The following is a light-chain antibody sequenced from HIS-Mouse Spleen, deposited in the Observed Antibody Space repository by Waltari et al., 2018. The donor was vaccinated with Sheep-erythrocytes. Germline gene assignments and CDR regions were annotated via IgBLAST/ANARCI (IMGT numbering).Light chain of an antibody. V-gene: IGLV2-11*01. CDR3: CSYAGSYTLV. CDR2: DVS. J-gene: IGLJ2*01. CDR1: SSDVGGYND. Sequence: QSALTQPRSVSGSPGQSVTISCTGTSSDVGGYNDVSWYQQHPGKAPKLMIYDVSKRPSGVPDRFSGSTSGNTASRTISGLQAEDEADYYCCSYAGSYTLVFGGGTKLTVL.